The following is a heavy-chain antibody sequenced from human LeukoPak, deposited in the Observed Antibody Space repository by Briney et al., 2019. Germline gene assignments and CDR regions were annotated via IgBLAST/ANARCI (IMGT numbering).Heavy chain of an antibody. V-gene: IGHV4-30-2*01. D-gene: IGHD1-26*01. Sequence: SETLSLTCTVFGGSISSGGYYWSWIRQPPGKGLEWIGYIYHSGSTYYNPSLKSRVTISVDRSKNQFSLKLSSVTAADTAVYYCARRGGSYYFDPWGQRTLVTVSS. CDR2: IYHSGST. CDR1: GGSISSGGYY. J-gene: IGHJ5*02. CDR3: ARRGGSYYFDP.